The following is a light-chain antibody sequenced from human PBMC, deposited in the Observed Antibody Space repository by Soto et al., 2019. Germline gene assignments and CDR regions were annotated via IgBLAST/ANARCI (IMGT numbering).Light chain of an antibody. CDR2: EVS. CDR3: SSYAGSNSYV. Sequence: QSVLTQPPSASGSPGQSVPISCTGTSSDVGGYNYVSWYQQHPGKAPKLMIYEVSKRPSGVPDRFSGSKSGNTASLTVSGLQAEDEADYYCSSYAGSNSYVFGTGTKV. V-gene: IGLV2-8*01. J-gene: IGLJ1*01. CDR1: SSDVGGYNY.